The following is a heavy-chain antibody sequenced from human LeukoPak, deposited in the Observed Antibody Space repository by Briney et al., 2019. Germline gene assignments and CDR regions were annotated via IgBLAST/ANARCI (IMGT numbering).Heavy chain of an antibody. V-gene: IGHV4-30-4*08. CDR2: IYYSGST. Sequence: SQTLSLTCTVSGGSISSGDYYWSWIRQPPGKGLEWIGYIYYSGSTYYNPSLKSRVTISVDTSKNQFSLKLSSVTAADTAVYYCARVSNGWYRGAFDIWGQGTMVTVSS. J-gene: IGHJ3*02. CDR3: ARVSNGWYRGAFDI. CDR1: GGSISSGDYY. D-gene: IGHD6-19*01.